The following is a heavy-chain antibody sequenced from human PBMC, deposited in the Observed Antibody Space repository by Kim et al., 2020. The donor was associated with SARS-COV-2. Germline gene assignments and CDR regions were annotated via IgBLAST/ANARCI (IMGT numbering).Heavy chain of an antibody. J-gene: IGHJ3*02. Sequence: SLKSRVTISVDTSKNQFSLKLSSVTAADTAVYYCARLPWGIVVVIGAFDIWGQGTMVTVSS. V-gene: IGHV4-39*01. D-gene: IGHD3-22*01. CDR3: ARLPWGIVVVIGAFDI.